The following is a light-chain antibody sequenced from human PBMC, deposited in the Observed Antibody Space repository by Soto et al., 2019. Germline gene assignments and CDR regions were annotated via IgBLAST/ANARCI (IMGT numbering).Light chain of an antibody. Sequence: QSALTQPPSASGSPGQSVTISCTGTSSDVGGYKYVSWYQQHPGKAPGLMIYEVTKRPSGVPDRFSGSKSGNTASLTVSGLQADDEADYYCATRDERLSGRVFGGGTKLTVL. CDR3: ATRDERLSGRV. V-gene: IGLV2-8*01. CDR2: EVT. J-gene: IGLJ3*02. CDR1: SSDVGGYKY.